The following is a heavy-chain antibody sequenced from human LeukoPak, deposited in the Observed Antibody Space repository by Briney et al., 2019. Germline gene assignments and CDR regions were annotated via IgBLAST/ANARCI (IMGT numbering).Heavy chain of an antibody. D-gene: IGHD6-19*01. CDR1: GFTFGSYA. V-gene: IGHV3-23*01. J-gene: IGHJ4*02. CDR3: ARTTAGYSSGRYPGWPVDY. CDR2: ISGSGGST. Sequence: GGSLRLSCAASGFTFGSYAMYWVRQAPGKGLEWVSGISGSGGSTFYADSVKGRFTISRDNSENTVYLQMNSLRADDTAVYYCARTTAGYSSGRYPGWPVDYWGQGTLVTVSS.